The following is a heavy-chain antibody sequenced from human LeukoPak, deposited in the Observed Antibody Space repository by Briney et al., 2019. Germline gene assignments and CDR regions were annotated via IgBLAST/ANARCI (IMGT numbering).Heavy chain of an antibody. CDR3: ARQYQLLYDYWYFDL. V-gene: IGHV1-69*05. CDR1: GGTFSSYA. CDR2: IIPIFGTA. D-gene: IGHD2-2*02. J-gene: IGHJ2*01. Sequence: ASVKVSCKASGGTFSSYAISWVRQAPGQGLEWMGGIIPIFGTANYAQKFQGRVTITTDESMSTAYMELSSLRSEDTAVYYCARQYQLLYDYWYFDLWGRGTLVTVSS.